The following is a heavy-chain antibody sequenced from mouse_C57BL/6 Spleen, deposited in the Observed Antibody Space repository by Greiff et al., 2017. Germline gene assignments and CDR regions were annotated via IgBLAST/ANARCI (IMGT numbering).Heavy chain of an antibody. V-gene: IGHV5-17*01. CDR1: GFTFSDYG. CDR3: ARGGLRLNAMDY. Sequence: EVKVVESGGGLVKPGGSLKLSCAASGFTFSDYGMHWVRQAPEKGLEWVAYLSSGSSTIYYADTVKGRFTISRDNAKNTLFLQMTSRRSEDTAMYYCARGGLRLNAMDYWGQGTSVTVSS. D-gene: IGHD2-4*01. J-gene: IGHJ4*01. CDR2: LSSGSSTI.